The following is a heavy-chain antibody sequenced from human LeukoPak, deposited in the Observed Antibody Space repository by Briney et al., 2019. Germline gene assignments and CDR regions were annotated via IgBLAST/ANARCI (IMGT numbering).Heavy chain of an antibody. CDR1: GGSISSYY. D-gene: IGHD3-16*01. V-gene: IGHV4-59*01. CDR2: IYYSGST. CDR3: ARGRGTSIILPKYYFDY. Sequence: SETLSLTCTVSGGSISSYYWSWIRQPPGKGLEWIGYIYYSGSTNYNPSLKSRVTISVDTSKNQFSLKLSSVTAAHTAVYYCARGRGTSIILPKYYFDYWGQGTLVTVSS. J-gene: IGHJ4*02.